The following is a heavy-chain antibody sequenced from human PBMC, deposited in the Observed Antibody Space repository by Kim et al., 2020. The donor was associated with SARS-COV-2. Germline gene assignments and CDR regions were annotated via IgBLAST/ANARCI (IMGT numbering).Heavy chain of an antibody. CDR1: GFTFSSYG. V-gene: IGHV3-33*01. J-gene: IGHJ6*02. CDR3: ARDLEAAYYDSSGYSYYYYGMDV. D-gene: IGHD3-22*01. CDR2: IWYDGSNK. Sequence: WGSLRLSCAASGFTFSSYGMHWVRQAPGKGLEWVAVIWYDGSNKYYADSVKGRFTISRDNSKNTLYLQMNSLRAEDTAVYYCARDLEAAYYDSSGYSYYYYGMDVWGQGTTVTVSS.